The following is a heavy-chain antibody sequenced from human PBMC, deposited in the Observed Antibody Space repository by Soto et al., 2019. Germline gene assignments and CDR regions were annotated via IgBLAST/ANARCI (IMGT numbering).Heavy chain of an antibody. CDR1: GFTFSSYS. D-gene: IGHD3-3*01. CDR2: ISSSSSTI. CDR3: ARDSHYDFWSGQNYYYGMDV. V-gene: IGHV3-48*02. Sequence: PXGSLVLSCAASGFTFSSYSMNWVRQAPGKGLEWVSYISSSSSTIYYADSVKGRFTISRDNAKNSLYLQMNSLRDEDTAVYYCARDSHYDFWSGQNYYYGMDVWGQGTTVTVSS. J-gene: IGHJ6*02.